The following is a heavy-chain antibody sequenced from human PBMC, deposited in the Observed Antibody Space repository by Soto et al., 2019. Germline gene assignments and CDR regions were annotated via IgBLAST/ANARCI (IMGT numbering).Heavy chain of an antibody. CDR1: GFTFTDYY. D-gene: IGHD2-21*02. Sequence: GGSMRLSCAASGFTFTDYYMTWIRQAPGKGLEWVSYISSSGSTIYYADSVKGRFTISRDNAKNSLYLQMNSLRAEDTAVYYCARVLVFYGGFDPWGQGTLVTVSS. CDR3: ARVLVFYGGFDP. CDR2: ISSSGSTI. V-gene: IGHV3-11*01. J-gene: IGHJ5*02.